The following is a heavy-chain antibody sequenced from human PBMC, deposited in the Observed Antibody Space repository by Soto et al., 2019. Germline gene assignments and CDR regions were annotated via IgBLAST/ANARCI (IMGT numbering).Heavy chain of an antibody. CDR2: INHSGST. J-gene: IGHJ5*02. D-gene: IGHD3-9*01. CDR3: AMFAILTGYGRYNWFDP. CDR1: GGSFSGYY. V-gene: IGHV4-34*01. Sequence: SETLSLTCAVYGGSFSGYYWSWIRQPPGKGLEWIGEINHSGSTNYNPSLKSRVTISVDTSKNQFSLKLSSVTAADTAVYYCAMFAILTGYGRYNWFDPWGQGTLVTVSS.